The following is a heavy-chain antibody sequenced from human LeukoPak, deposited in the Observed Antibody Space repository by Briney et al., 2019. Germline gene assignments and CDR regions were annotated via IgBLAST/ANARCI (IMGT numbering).Heavy chain of an antibody. CDR2: ISSNGGTT. D-gene: IGHD5-24*01. V-gene: IGHV3-64D*06. CDR1: GFTFTSYA. CDR3: VKDRWIDY. Sequence: GGSLRLSCSVSGFTFTSYAMHWVRQAPGKGLQYVSSISSNGGTTYYAASVKGRFTISRDNSKNTLYLQMSSLRAEDTAVYYCVKDRWIDYWGRGPLVTVSS. J-gene: IGHJ4*02.